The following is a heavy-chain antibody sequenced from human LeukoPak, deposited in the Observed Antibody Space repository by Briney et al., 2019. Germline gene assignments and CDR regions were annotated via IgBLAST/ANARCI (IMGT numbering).Heavy chain of an antibody. D-gene: IGHD3-16*02. CDR1: GFTFGSCW. CDR3: ARGFGYDYVWGSYRSYYFDY. J-gene: IGHJ4*02. V-gene: IGHV3-7*01. CDR2: IKQDGSEK. Sequence: GGSLRLSCAASGFTFGSCWMSWVRQAPGKGLEWVANIKQDGSEKYYVDSVKGRFTISRDNAKNSLYLQMNSLRAEDTAVYYCARGFGYDYVWGSYRSYYFDYWGQGTLSPSPQ.